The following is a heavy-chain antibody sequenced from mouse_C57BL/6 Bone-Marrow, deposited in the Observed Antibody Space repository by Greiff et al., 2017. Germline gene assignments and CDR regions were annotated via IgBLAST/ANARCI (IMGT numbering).Heavy chain of an antibody. Sequence: VQLKESGPGLVQPSQSLSITCTVSGFSLTSYGVHWVRQSPGKGLEWLGVIWRGGSTDYNAAFMSRLSITKDNSKSQVFFKMNSLQADDTAIYYCATNYLLFYYYAMDYWGQGTSVTVSS. CDR3: ATNYLLFYYYAMDY. V-gene: IGHV2-5*01. CDR2: IWRGGST. CDR1: GFSLTSYG. J-gene: IGHJ4*01. D-gene: IGHD1-1*01.